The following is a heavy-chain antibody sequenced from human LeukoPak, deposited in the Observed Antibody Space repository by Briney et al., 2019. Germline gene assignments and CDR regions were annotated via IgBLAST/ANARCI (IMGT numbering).Heavy chain of an antibody. J-gene: IGHJ4*02. Sequence: SETLSLTCTVSGGSITSYYWTYIRQPAGKGLEWIGRIHSSGGTDYSPSLKSRVTMSLDTSKNQFSLNLSSVTAADTAIYYCAREFSGTSIAARVFDSWGQGTLVTVSS. V-gene: IGHV4-4*07. CDR1: GGSITSYY. D-gene: IGHD6-6*01. CDR2: IHSSGGT. CDR3: AREFSGTSIAARVFDS.